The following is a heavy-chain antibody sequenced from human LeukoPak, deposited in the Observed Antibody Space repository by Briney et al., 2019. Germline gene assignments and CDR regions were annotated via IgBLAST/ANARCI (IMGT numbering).Heavy chain of an antibody. CDR1: GGSISSYY. CDR3: ARAVADYDSTPFDY. CDR2: IYYSGST. Sequence: SETLSLTCTVSGGSISSYYWSWIRQPPGKGLEWIGYIYYSGSTNYNPPLKSRVTISVDTSKNQFSLKLSSVTAADTAVYYCARAVADYDSTPFDYWGQGTLVTVSS. J-gene: IGHJ4*02. V-gene: IGHV4-59*01. D-gene: IGHD3-22*01.